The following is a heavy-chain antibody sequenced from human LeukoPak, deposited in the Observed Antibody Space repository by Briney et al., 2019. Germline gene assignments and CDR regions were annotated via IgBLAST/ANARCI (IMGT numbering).Heavy chain of an antibody. CDR2: IYHSGST. CDR3: ANHGGYRGDGYYFDY. CDR1: GYSISSGYY. V-gene: IGHV4-38-2*01. Sequence: PSETLSLTCAVSGYSISSGYYWGWIRQPPGKGLEWIGSIYHSGSTYYNPSLKSRVTISVDTSKNQFSLKLSSVTAADTAVYYCANHGGYRGDGYYFDYWGQGTLVTVSS. D-gene: IGHD2-21*01. J-gene: IGHJ4*02.